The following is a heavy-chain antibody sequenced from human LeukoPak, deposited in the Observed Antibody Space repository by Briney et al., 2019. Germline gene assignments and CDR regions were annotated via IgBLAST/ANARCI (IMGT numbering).Heavy chain of an antibody. CDR1: GSSISSGGYS. D-gene: IGHD3-22*01. J-gene: IGHJ4*02. CDR2: IYHSGST. V-gene: IGHV4-30-2*01. Sequence: SETLSLTCAVSGSSISSGGYSWSWIRQPPGKGLEWIGYIYHSGSTYYNPSLKSRVTISVDRSKNQFSLKLSSVTAADTAVYYCASSYYYDSSGYYYQLDYWGQGTLVTVSS. CDR3: ASSYYYDSSGYYYQLDY.